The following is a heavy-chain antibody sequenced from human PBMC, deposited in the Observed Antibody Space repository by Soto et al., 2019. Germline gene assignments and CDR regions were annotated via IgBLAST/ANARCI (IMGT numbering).Heavy chain of an antibody. V-gene: IGHV3-23*01. Sequence: GGSLKLSCATSGFTFSSDPMSWVRQATGKGLEWVSAISGSGGSTYYADSVKGRFTISRDNSKNTLYLQMNSLRAEDTAVYYCAKDTYYDFWSGYYLDYYGMEVWGQGTTVTVPS. CDR2: ISGSGGST. J-gene: IGHJ6*02. CDR3: AKDTYYDFWSGYYLDYYGMEV. CDR1: GFTFSSDP. D-gene: IGHD3-3*01.